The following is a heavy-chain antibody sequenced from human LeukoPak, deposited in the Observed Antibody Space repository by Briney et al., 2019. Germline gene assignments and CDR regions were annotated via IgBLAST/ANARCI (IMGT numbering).Heavy chain of an antibody. Sequence: PGGSLRLSCAAYGFAFSDHYMEWVRQTPGKGLEWIGRTRNKVHSYTKEHAASVKGRFTISRDDSKNSLYLQMNSLKAEDTAVYYCARGAYCSGGACPDAFDIWGQGTMVTVSS. CDR1: GFAFSDHY. J-gene: IGHJ3*02. D-gene: IGHD2-15*01. V-gene: IGHV3-72*01. CDR3: ARGAYCSGGACPDAFDI. CDR2: TRNKVHSYTK.